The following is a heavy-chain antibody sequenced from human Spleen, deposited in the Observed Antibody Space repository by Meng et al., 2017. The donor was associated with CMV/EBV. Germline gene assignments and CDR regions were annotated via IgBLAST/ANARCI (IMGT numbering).Heavy chain of an antibody. D-gene: IGHD3-3*01. CDR2: IYYGGTT. V-gene: IGHV4-39*07. J-gene: IGHJ5*01. CDR3: ATLRVLQWFDY. CDR1: GGSISSNDYY. Sequence: SETLSLTCTVSGGSISSNDYYWGWIRQPPGKGLEWIGNIYYGGTTSYNPSLKSRVTMSLDTSKNHISLKLNSVTAADTAVYYCATLRVLQWFDYWGQGTLVTVSS.